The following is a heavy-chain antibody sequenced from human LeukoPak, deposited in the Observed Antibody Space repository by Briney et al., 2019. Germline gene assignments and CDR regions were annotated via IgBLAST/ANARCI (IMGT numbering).Heavy chain of an antibody. D-gene: IGHD5-24*01. J-gene: IGHJ3*02. CDR2: TSGSGSST. CDR1: GFTFSSYA. CDR3: VKGDGYKYWDGFDI. Sequence: QPGGSLRLSCAASGFTFSSYAMSWVRQAPGKGLEWVSVTSGSGSSTFYADSVKGRFTISRDNSKNTLYMQMNSLRAEDTAVYYCVKGDGYKYWDGFDICGQGTMVNVSS. V-gene: IGHV3-23*01.